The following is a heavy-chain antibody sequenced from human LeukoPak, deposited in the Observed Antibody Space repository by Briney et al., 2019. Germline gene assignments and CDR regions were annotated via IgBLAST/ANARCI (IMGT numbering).Heavy chain of an antibody. V-gene: IGHV1-2*06. CDR2: VNPNSGGT. J-gene: IGHJ3*01. CDR3: ARVGRGVFAFDL. CDR1: GYIFIGYY. Sequence: ASVKVSCKTSGYIFIGYYINWVRQAPGQGLEWMGRVNPNSGGTSYAPKFQGRVTMTRDTSISTAYMELSSLRPDDTAVYYCARVGRGVFAFDLWGQGTMVTISS.